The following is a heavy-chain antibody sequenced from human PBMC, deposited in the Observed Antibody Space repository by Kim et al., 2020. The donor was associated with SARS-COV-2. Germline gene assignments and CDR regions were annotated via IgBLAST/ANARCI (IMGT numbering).Heavy chain of an antibody. CDR2: IYYSGST. Sequence: SETLSLTCTVSGGSISYYYWSWIRQPPGKGLEWIGYIYYSGSTNYNPSLKSRITISVATSKNQFSLKLSSVTAADTAVYYCARQSCSSTSCYSFDYWGQGTLVTVSS. D-gene: IGHD2-2*01. V-gene: IGHV4-59*08. CDR3: ARQSCSSTSCYSFDY. J-gene: IGHJ4*02. CDR1: GGSISYYY.